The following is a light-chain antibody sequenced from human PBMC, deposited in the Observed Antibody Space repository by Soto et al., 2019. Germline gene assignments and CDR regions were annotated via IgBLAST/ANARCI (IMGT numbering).Light chain of an antibody. CDR2: KAS. CDR1: QTISSW. CDR3: QHYNSYSEA. Sequence: DIQMIQSLPSLFASLGDRVTLTCRASQTISSWLAWYQQKPGKAPKLLIYKASTLKSGVPSRFSGSGSGTEFTLTISSLQPDDFATYYCQHYNSYSEAFGQGTKVDIK. V-gene: IGKV1-5*03. J-gene: IGKJ1*01.